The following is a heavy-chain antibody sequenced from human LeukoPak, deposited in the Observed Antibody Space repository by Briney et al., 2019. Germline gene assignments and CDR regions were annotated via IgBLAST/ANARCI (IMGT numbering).Heavy chain of an antibody. J-gene: IGHJ5*02. D-gene: IGHD3-22*01. Sequence: PGGSLRLSCTASGFTFGDYAMTWVRQAPGKGLEWVGFIASETYGGTAEYAASLKGRFTISRDDSKNTLYLQMNSLKTEDTAVYYCTTDSHYYDSSGYFPTLPGWFDPWGQGTLVTVSS. CDR2: IASETYGGTA. CDR3: TTDSHYYDSSGYFPTLPGWFDP. V-gene: IGHV3-49*04. CDR1: GFTFGDYA.